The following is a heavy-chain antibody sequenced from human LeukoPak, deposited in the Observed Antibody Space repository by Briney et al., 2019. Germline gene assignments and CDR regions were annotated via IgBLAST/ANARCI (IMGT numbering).Heavy chain of an antibody. Sequence: GGSLRLSCAVSGFTFSGAAMSWVRQAPGKGLEWVSLISSSGSNTYYADSVKGRLTISRDDSKNTLCLQMNSLRAEDTAVYYCAKDIQLTYWGQGALVTVSS. V-gene: IGHV3-23*01. CDR3: AKDIQLTY. J-gene: IGHJ4*02. D-gene: IGHD2-2*01. CDR2: ISSSGSNT. CDR1: GFTFSGAA.